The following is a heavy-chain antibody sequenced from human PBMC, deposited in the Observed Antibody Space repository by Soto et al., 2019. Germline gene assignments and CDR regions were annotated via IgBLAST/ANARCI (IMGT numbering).Heavy chain of an antibody. CDR3: AKDTPSSIAAHNRYFDY. CDR2: ISGSGGST. J-gene: IGHJ4*02. Sequence: GGSLRLSCAASGFTFSSYAMSWVRQAPGKGLEWVSAISGSGGSTYYADSVKGRFTISRDNSKNTLYLQMNSLRAEDTAVYYCAKDTPSSIAAHNRYFDYWGQGTLVTVSS. V-gene: IGHV3-23*01. D-gene: IGHD6-6*01. CDR1: GFTFSSYA.